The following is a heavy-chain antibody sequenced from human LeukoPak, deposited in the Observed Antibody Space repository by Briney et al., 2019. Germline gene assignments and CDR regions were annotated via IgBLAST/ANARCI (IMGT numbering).Heavy chain of an antibody. J-gene: IGHJ4*02. CDR1: GSIFSTYW. CDR2: IYPGDSDT. CDR3: ARLATAIVARYFDY. Sequence: GESLQISCKGSGSIFSTYWIAWVRPLPGKGLELMGVIYPGDSDTRYSPSFQGQVTISADKSISTAYLQWNSLKASDTAIYYCARLATAIVARYFDYWGQGTLVTVSS. D-gene: IGHD5-18*01. V-gene: IGHV5-51*01.